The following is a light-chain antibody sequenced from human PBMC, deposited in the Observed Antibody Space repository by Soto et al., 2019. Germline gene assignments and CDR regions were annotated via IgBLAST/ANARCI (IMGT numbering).Light chain of an antibody. J-gene: IGKJ1*01. CDR1: QSLSSSY. CDR2: GAS. Sequence: EIVLTQSPGTLSLSPGERATVSCRASQSLSSSYLAWYQQKPGQAPRLLIYGASSRATGIPDRFSGSGSGTDFTLTITRLEPEDFVVYYCQQYGSSPKTFGQGTKVEIK. CDR3: QQYGSSPKT. V-gene: IGKV3-20*01.